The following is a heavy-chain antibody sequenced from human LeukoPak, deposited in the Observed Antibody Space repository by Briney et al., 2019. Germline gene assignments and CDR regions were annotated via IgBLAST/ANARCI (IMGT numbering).Heavy chain of an antibody. CDR1: GFTFSTYG. CDR3: ARDRGYSYADY. D-gene: IGHD5-24*01. J-gene: IGHJ4*02. CDR2: ISYDGSNK. V-gene: IGHV3-30*03. Sequence: PGGSLRLSCAASGFTFSTYGMHWVRQAPGKGLEWVAVISYDGSNKNDADSVRGRFAISRDNSKNTLYLQMNSLRAEDTAVYYCARDRGYSYADYWGQGTLVTVSS.